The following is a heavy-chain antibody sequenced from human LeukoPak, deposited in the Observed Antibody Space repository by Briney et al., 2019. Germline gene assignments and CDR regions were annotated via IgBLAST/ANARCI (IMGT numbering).Heavy chain of an antibody. CDR3: AREPYVPGVPGSSYYMDV. V-gene: IGHV4-61*02. CDR2: IYTSGSA. J-gene: IGHJ6*03. CDR1: GGSISRGTSY. D-gene: IGHD3-10*02. Sequence: SETLSLTCTVSGGSISRGTSYWTWIRQPAGMGLEWIGRIYTSGSANYNLSLKSRVTISVDTSRTQFSLKLNSVTAADTAVYYCAREPYVPGVPGSSYYMDVWGKGTTVTVFS.